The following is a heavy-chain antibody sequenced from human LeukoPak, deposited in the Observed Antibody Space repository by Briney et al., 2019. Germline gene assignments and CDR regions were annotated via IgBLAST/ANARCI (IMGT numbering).Heavy chain of an antibody. Sequence: GGSLRLSCAASGFTFSSYGMHWVRQAPGKGLEWVSGISWNSGSIGYADSVKGRFTISRDNAKNSLYLQMNSLRAEDTALYYCAKDAYDILTGYTLDYWGQGTLVTVSS. CDR3: AKDAYDILTGYTLDY. CDR1: GFTFSSYG. CDR2: ISWNSGSI. D-gene: IGHD3-9*01. J-gene: IGHJ4*02. V-gene: IGHV3-9*01.